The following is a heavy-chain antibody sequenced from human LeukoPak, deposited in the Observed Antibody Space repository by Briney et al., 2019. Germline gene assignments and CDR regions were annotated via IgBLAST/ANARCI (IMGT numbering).Heavy chain of an antibody. D-gene: IGHD3-22*01. CDR3: ARDYYDSSGFGAFDI. J-gene: IGHJ3*02. CDR1: GYTFTAYY. Sequence: ASVKVSCKASGYTFTAYYMHWVRQAPGQGLEWMGWINPNSGGANYAQKFQGRVTMTRDTSISTAYMELSRLRSDDTAVYYCARDYYDSSGFGAFDIWGQGTMVTVSS. CDR2: INPNSGGA. V-gene: IGHV1-2*02.